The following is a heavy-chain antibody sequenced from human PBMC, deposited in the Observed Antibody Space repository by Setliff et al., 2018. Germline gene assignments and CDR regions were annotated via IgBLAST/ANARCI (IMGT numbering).Heavy chain of an antibody. V-gene: IGHV3-48*01. CDR2: ISSGSLII. Sequence: PGGSLRLSCAASGITFSIYSMNWVRQAPGKGPEWVSYISSGSLIIYYADSVKGRFTISRDNAKNTLYLQMNSLRAEDTALYYCAKVPIWGSVDYWGQGTLVTVSS. CDR1: GITFSIYS. D-gene: IGHD3-16*01. CDR3: AKVPIWGSVDY. J-gene: IGHJ4*02.